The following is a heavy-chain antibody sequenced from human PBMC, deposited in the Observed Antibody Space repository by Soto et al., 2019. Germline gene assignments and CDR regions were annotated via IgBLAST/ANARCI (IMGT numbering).Heavy chain of an antibody. Sequence: NPXXTLSLTCTVSGGSVSSSSYYWGWIRQPPGKGLEWIGSIYYSGSTYYNPSLKSRVTISVDTSKNHFSLKLSSVTAADTAVYYCATNYAYYYYYGMDVWGQGTTGTVS. J-gene: IGHJ6*02. CDR3: ATNYAYYYYYGMDV. CDR2: IYYSGST. D-gene: IGHD4-4*01. V-gene: IGHV4-39*02. CDR1: GGSVSSSSYY.